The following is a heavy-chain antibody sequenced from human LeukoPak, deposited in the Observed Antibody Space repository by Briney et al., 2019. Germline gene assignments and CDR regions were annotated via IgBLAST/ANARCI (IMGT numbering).Heavy chain of an antibody. CDR1: GFTFSSYW. CDR3: ARGCSGGNCMTDWYFDL. V-gene: IGHV3-21*01. Sequence: GGSLRLSCAASGFTFSSYWMSWVRQAPGKGLEWVSSISSSSSYIHYADSVRGRFTISRDNAKNSLYLQMSSLRAEDTAVYYCARGCSGGNCMTDWYFDLWGRGTLVTVSS. D-gene: IGHD2-15*01. CDR2: ISSSSSYI. J-gene: IGHJ2*01.